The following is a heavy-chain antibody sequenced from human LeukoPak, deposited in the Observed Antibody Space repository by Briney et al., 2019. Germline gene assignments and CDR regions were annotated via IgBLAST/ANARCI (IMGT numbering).Heavy chain of an antibody. V-gene: IGHV3-30*04. CDR1: GFTFSGCA. Sequence: GKSLTLSCAASGFTFSGCAMHWVRQAPGKGLEWVSDMSHDGGHKYYADSVKGRFTISRDNSKHTLYLQMNRPRAADTAIYFCARDFKWGPHCDFWGQGTLVTASS. CDR3: ARDFKWGPHCDF. D-gene: IGHD7-27*01. CDR2: MSHDGGHK. J-gene: IGHJ4*02.